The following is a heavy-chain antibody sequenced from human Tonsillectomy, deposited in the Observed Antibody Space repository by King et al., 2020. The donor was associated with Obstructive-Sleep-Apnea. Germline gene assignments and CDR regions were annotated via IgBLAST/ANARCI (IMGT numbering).Heavy chain of an antibody. V-gene: IGHV3-23*04. CDR3: AKEGGGSGVYWVDS. CDR1: GFTFDSYA. D-gene: IGHD3-10*01. CDR2: INSRGTT. J-gene: IGHJ5*01. Sequence: VQLVESGGGLVQPGGSLRLSCAASGFTFDSYALSWVRQAPGKGLEWGSAINSRGTTFYADSVKGRFTISRDNSKYTVDLQVNSLRAEDTAFYYCAKEGGGSGVYWVDSWGQGTLVTVSS.